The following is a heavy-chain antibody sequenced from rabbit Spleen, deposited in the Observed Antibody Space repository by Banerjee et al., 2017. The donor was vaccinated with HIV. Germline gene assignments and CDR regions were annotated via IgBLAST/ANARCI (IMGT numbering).Heavy chain of an antibody. D-gene: IGHD1-1*01. Sequence: QSLEESGGGLVKPGASLTLTCKASGFSFNSGYDMCWVRQAPGKGLEWVACAYAGSSGGTYSATWAKGRFTISKPSSTTVTLQMNSLTAADTATYFCARDSATSFSTYGMDLWGPGTLVTVS. CDR3: ARDSATSFSTYGMDL. V-gene: IGHV1S40*01. CDR1: GFSFNSGYD. J-gene: IGHJ6*01. CDR2: AYAGSSGGT.